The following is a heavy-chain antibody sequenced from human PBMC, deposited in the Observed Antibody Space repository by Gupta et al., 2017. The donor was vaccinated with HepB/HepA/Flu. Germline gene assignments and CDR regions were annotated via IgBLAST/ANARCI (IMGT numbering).Heavy chain of an antibody. CDR3: AHRSYDSSGYYFYYFDY. V-gene: IGHV2-5*01. D-gene: IGHD3-22*01. CDR2: IYWNDDK. CDR1: GFSLSTSGVG. J-gene: IGHJ4*01. Sequence: TFSGFSLSTSGVGVGWIRQPPGKALEWLALIYWNDDKRYSPSLKSRLTITKDTSKNQVVLTMTNMDPVDTATYYCAHRSYDSSGYYFYYFDYWGQGTLVTVSS.